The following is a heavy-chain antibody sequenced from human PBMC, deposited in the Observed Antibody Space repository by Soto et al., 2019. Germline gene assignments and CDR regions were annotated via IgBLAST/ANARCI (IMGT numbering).Heavy chain of an antibody. V-gene: IGHV4-34*01. D-gene: IGHD3-3*01. Sequence: ASETLSLACAVYGGSFSCYYWSWIRQPPGKGLEWIGEINHSGSTNYNPSLKSRVTISVDTSKNQFSLKLSSVTAADTAVYYCARIPLGLEWLLKYYYYYGMDVWGQGTTVTVSS. CDR1: GGSFSCYY. CDR3: ARIPLGLEWLLKYYYYYGMDV. J-gene: IGHJ6*02. CDR2: INHSGST.